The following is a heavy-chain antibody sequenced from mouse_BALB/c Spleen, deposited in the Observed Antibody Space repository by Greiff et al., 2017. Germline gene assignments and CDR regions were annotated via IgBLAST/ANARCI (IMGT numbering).Heavy chain of an antibody. Sequence: EVKVVESGGGLVKPGGSLKLSCAASGFTFSDYYMYWVRQTPEKRLEWVATISDGGSYTYYPDSVKGRFTISRDNAKNNLYLQMSSLKSEDTAMYYCARDWISLYGSSYEWYFDVWGAGTTVTVSS. CDR3: ARDWISLYGSSYEWYFDV. CDR1: GFTFSDYY. V-gene: IGHV5-4*02. CDR2: ISDGGSYT. J-gene: IGHJ1*01. D-gene: IGHD1-1*01.